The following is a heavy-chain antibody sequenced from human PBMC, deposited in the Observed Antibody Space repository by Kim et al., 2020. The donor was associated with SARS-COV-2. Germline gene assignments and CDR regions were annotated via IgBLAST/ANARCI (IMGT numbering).Heavy chain of an antibody. CDR1: GYTFTGYA. Sequence: ASVKVSCKASGYTFTGYALNWVRQAPGQGLEWMGWISTHTGNPTYAQGSTGRFVFSLDTSASTAYLQTNSLKAEDTAVYYCARGDPTFYYQYGMDVWGQG. D-gene: IGHD3-22*01. CDR2: ISTHTGNP. V-gene: IGHV7-4-1*02. J-gene: IGHJ6*02. CDR3: ARGDPTFYYQYGMDV.